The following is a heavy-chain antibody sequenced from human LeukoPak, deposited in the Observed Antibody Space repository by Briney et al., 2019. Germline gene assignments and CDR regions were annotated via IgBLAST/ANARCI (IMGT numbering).Heavy chain of an antibody. CDR2: VSASGDST. J-gene: IGHJ4*02. V-gene: IGHV3-23*01. D-gene: IGHD3-22*01. CDR1: GFTFSSYA. Sequence: PGGSLRLSCAASGFTFSSYAMSWVRQAPGKGLAWISTVSASGDSTSYADSVKGRFTISRDNSKNTLYLQMNSLRAEDTAVYYCAKYLIYYDSSGYYYNYWGQGTLVTVSS. CDR3: AKYLIYYDSSGYYYNY.